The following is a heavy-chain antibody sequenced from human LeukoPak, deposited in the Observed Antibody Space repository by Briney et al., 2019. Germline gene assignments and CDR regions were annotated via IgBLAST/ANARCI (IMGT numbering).Heavy chain of an antibody. Sequence: GGSLRLSCAASGFTFSSYGMSWVRQAPGKGLEWVSAISGSGGSTYYADSVKGRFTISRDNSKNTLYLQMNSLRAEDTAVYYCVSLYYDILTGYPTFDYWGQGTLVTVSS. V-gene: IGHV3-23*01. CDR1: GFTFSSYG. CDR2: ISGSGGST. D-gene: IGHD3-9*01. J-gene: IGHJ4*02. CDR3: VSLYYDILTGYPTFDY.